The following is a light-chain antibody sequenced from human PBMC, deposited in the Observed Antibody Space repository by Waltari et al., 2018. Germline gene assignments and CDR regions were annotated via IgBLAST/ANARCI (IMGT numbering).Light chain of an antibody. CDR1: SLRRSY. CDR2: GKN. J-gene: IGLJ2*01. CDR3: NSRDSNNNRVF. V-gene: IGLV3-19*01. Sequence: SSELTQDPAVSVALGQTVSITSQADSLRRSYASWYQQKPRQAPLLVIYGKNSRPSGIPDRFSGSSSGNTASLTITGAQAEDEADYYCNSRDSNNNRVFFGGGTKLTVL.